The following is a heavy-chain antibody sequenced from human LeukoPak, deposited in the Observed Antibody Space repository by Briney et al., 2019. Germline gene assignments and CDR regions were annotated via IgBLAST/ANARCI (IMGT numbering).Heavy chain of an antibody. CDR1: GFTFSSYA. CDR3: AREQYYYDSSGYYDY. D-gene: IGHD3-22*01. V-gene: IGHV3-30-3*01. Sequence: PRGSLRLSCAASGFTFSSYAMHWVRQAPGKGLEWVAVISYDGSNKYYADSVKGRFTISRDNSKNTLYLQMNSLRAVDTAVYYCAREQYYYDSSGYYDYWGQGTLVTVSS. CDR2: ISYDGSNK. J-gene: IGHJ4*02.